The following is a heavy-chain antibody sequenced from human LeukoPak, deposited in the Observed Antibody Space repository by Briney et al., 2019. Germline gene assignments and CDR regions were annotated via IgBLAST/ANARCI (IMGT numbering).Heavy chain of an antibody. CDR1: GFTFSSYS. D-gene: IGHD6-19*01. J-gene: IGHJ3*02. CDR2: IKQDGSEK. CDR3: AIELNEDSSGWYGPGAFDI. Sequence: PGGSLRLSCAASGFTFSSYSMNWVRQAPGKGLEWVANIKQDGSEKYYVDSVKGRFTISRDNAKNSLYLQMNSLRAEDTAVYYCAIELNEDSSGWYGPGAFDIWGQGTMVTVSS. V-gene: IGHV3-7*01.